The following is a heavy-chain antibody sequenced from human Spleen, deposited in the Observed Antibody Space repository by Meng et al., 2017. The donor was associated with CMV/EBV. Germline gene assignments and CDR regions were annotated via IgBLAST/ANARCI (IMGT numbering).Heavy chain of an antibody. J-gene: IGHJ4*02. Sequence: AVDGGSFSGYYWNWIRQPPGKGLEWIGEINHSGSTNYSPSLKSRVTISIDTSQKQFSLKLSSVTAADTAVYYCARGLMGYSYGFFDYWGQGTLVTVSS. CDR2: INHSGST. D-gene: IGHD5-18*01. CDR1: GGSFSGYY. V-gene: IGHV4-34*01. CDR3: ARGLMGYSYGFFDY.